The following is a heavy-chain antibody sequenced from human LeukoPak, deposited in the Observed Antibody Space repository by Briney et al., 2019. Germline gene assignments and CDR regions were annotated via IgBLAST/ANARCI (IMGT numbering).Heavy chain of an antibody. CDR1: GFTFSDYY. J-gene: IGHJ4*02. V-gene: IGHV3-11*01. CDR3: ARVSRWFGEPHIDY. Sequence: PGGSLRLSCAASGFTFSDYYMSWIRQAPGKGLEWVSYISSSGSTIYYADSVKGRFTFSRDNAKNSLYLQMNSLRAEDTAVYYCARVSRWFGEPHIDYWGQGTLVTVSS. CDR2: ISSSGSTI. D-gene: IGHD3-10*01.